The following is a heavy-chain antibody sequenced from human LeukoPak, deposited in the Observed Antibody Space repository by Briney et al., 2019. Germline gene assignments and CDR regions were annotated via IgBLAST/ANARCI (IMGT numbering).Heavy chain of an antibody. CDR2: IKQDGSEK. Sequence: GGSLRLSCAASGFTFSSYWMSWVRQAPGKGLEWVANIKQDGSEKYYVDSVKGRFTISRDNAKNSLYLQSNSLRAEDTAVYCCARGTGYDYFWGSYRFDYWGQGTLVTVSS. CDR1: GFTFSSYW. V-gene: IGHV3-7*04. CDR3: ARGTGYDYFWGSYRFDY. D-gene: IGHD3-16*02. J-gene: IGHJ4*02.